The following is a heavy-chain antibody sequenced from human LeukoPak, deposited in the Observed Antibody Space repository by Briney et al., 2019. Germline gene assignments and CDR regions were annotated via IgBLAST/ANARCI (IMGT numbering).Heavy chain of an antibody. CDR1: GGTFISYA. J-gene: IGHJ4*02. CDR3: ARLWSGSIDY. CDR2: IIPIFGTA. V-gene: IGHV1-69*13. D-gene: IGHD2-21*01. Sequence: ASVKVSCKASGGTFISYAISWVRQAPGQGREGMGGIIPIFGTANYAQKFQGRVTITADEATSTAYMELSSLRSEDTAVYYCARLWSGSIDYWGQGTLVTVSS.